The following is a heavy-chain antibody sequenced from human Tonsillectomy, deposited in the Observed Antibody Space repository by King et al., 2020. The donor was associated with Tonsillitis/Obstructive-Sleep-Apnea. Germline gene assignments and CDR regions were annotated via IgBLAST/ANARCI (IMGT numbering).Heavy chain of an antibody. CDR1: GFTFSNAW. CDR3: TGRNQFDY. Sequence: VQLVESGGGLLKPGGSLRLSCVVSGFTFSNAWMSWVRQAPGKGLEWVGRITSKTDGGTTDYAAPVKGRFTISRDDSNNTLYLQMNSLKTEDTAMYYCTGRNQFDYWGQGTLVTVSS. D-gene: IGHD1-14*01. CDR2: ITSKTDGGTT. J-gene: IGHJ4*02. V-gene: IGHV3-15*01.